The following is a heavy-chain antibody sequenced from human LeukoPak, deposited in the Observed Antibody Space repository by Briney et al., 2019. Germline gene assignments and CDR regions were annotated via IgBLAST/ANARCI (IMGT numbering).Heavy chain of an antibody. V-gene: IGHV4-4*07. Sequence: SETLSLTCTVSGGSISSYSWSWIRQPAGKGLEWIGRIYTSGSTNYNPSLKSRVTMSVDTSKNQFSLKLSSVTAADTAVYYCARGGYCSSTSCPFDYWGQGTLVTVSS. CDR2: IYTSGST. J-gene: IGHJ4*02. CDR1: GGSISSYS. D-gene: IGHD2-2*01. CDR3: ARGGYCSSTSCPFDY.